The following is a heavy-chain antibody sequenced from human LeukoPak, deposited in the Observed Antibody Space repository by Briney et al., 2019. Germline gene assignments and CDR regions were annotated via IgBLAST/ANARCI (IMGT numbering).Heavy chain of an antibody. Sequence: ASVKVSCKASGYTFTSYYMHWVRQAPGQGLEWMGIIKPSGGNTTYAQKFQGRVTMTRDTSTSTVYMELRGLRSEDTAVYYCARDLQWGWRLHRTTGGFDPWGQGTLVTVSS. V-gene: IGHV1-46*01. CDR1: GYTFTSYY. CDR2: IKPSGGNT. D-gene: IGHD2-15*01. J-gene: IGHJ5*02. CDR3: ARDLQWGWRLHRTTGGFDP.